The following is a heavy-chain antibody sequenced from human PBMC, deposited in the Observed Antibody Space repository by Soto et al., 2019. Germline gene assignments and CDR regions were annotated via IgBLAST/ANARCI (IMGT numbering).Heavy chain of an antibody. CDR1: GFTFSNSS. CDR2: ITVGHGRT. Sequence: SVKVSCKVSGFTFSNSSVQWVRQARGQRLEWIGWITVGHGRTNFALELKGRLTISSDMSTNIAYMELSGLRSEAPAFYYCEGELYSGGRCWAFDLWGQATMVTV. D-gene: IGHD2-15*01. J-gene: IGHJ3*01. V-gene: IGHV1-58*01. CDR3: EGELYSGGRCWAFDL.